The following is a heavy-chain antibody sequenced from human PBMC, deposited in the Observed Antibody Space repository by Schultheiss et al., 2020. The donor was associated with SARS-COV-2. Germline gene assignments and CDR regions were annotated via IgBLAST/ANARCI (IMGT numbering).Heavy chain of an antibody. J-gene: IGHJ6*03. D-gene: IGHD2-15*01. Sequence: SQTLSLTYTVSGGSISSGGYYWSWIRQHPGKGLEWIGRIQSTGSTDHNSSLKSRVIMSVDTSKNQFSLKLNSVTAADTAVYYCARVAEACRGGSCYLGNWDKYSYMDVWGKGTAVTVSS. V-gene: IGHV4-39*07. CDR3: ARVAEACRGGSCYLGNWDKYSYMDV. CDR1: GGSISSGGYY. CDR2: IQSTGST.